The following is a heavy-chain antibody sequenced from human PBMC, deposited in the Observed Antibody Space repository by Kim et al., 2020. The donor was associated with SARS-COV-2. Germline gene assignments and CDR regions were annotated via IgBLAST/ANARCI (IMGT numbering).Heavy chain of an antibody. V-gene: IGHV7-4-1*02. J-gene: IGHJ6*03. Sequence: ASVKVSCKASGYTFTSYAMNWVRQAPGQGLEWMGWINTNTGNPTYAQGFTGRFVFSLDTSVSTAYLQISSLKAEDTAVYYCARLSYIWGSYRYTYYYYYMDVWGKGTTVTVSS. CDR3: ARLSYIWGSYRYTYYYYYMDV. D-gene: IGHD3-16*02. CDR2: INTNTGNP. CDR1: GYTFTSYA.